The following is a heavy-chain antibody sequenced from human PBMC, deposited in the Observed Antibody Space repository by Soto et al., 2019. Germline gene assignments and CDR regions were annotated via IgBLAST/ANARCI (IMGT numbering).Heavy chain of an antibody. CDR3: ARGATTVTTYDY. J-gene: IGHJ4*02. CDR1: GGSMNSYY. V-gene: IGHV4-59*12. CDR2: ISYSGTT. Sequence: SETLSLTCTVYGGSMNSYYWSWIRQPPGKGLEWIGYISYSGTTHYNPSLKSRVTMSVDTSKNQFSLKLSSVTAADTAVYYCARGATTVTTYDYWGQGTLVTVSS. D-gene: IGHD4-17*01.